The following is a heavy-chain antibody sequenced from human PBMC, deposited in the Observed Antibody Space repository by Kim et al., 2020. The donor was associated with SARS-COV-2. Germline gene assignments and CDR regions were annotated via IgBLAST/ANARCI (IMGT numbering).Heavy chain of an antibody. J-gene: IGHJ1*01. Sequence: SETLSLTCAVYGGSFSGYYWSWIRQPPGKGLEWIGEINHSGSTNYNPSLKSRVTISVDTSKNQFSLKLSSVTAADTAVYYCARGPYDYVWGSTRGRKEYFQHWGQGTLVTVSS. V-gene: IGHV4-34*01. CDR1: GGSFSGYY. D-gene: IGHD3-16*01. CDR2: INHSGST. CDR3: ARGPYDYVWGSTRGRKEYFQH.